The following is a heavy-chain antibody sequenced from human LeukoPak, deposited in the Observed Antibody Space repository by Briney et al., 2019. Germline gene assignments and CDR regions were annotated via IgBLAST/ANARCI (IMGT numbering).Heavy chain of an antibody. D-gene: IGHD6-6*01. J-gene: IGHJ4*02. V-gene: IGHV4-59*01. CDR3: ARTGGQQLADFDY. Sequence: SETLSLTCTVSGGSISSYYWSWIRQPPGKGLEWIGYIYYSGSTNYNPSLKSRVTISVDTSKNQFSLKLSSVTAADTAVYYCARTGGQQLADFDYWGQGTLVTVSS. CDR1: GGSISSYY. CDR2: IYYSGST.